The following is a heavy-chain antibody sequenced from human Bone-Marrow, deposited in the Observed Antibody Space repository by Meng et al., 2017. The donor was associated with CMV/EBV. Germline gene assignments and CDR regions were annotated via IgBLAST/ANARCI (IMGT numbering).Heavy chain of an antibody. D-gene: IGHD3-3*01. V-gene: IGHV3-21*01. J-gene: IGHJ6*02. CDR1: GFTFSSYS. CDR3: ARDRSSYDFWSGYHTYYYYYGMDV. Sequence: GESLKISCAASGFTFSSYSMNWVRQAPGKGLEWVSSISSSSSYIYHADSVKGRFTISRDNAKNSLYLQMNSLRAEDTAVYYCARDRSSYDFWSGYHTYYYYYGMDVWGQGTTVTVSS. CDR2: ISSSSSYI.